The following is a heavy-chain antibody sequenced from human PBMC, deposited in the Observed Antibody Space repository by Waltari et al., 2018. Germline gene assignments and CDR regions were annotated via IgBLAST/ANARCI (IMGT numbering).Heavy chain of an antibody. CDR1: GFTFSSYA. CDR3: TKDRAYGDYGPWFDP. CDR2: ISGSGGSK. Sequence: EVQLLESGGGLVQPGGSLRLSCAASGFTFSSYAMSWVRQAPGKGLEWVSAISGSGGSKYYADSGKGRFTSSRDNSKNTLYLQMNSLRAEDTAVYYCTKDRAYGDYGPWFDPWGQGTLVTVSS. V-gene: IGHV3-23*01. D-gene: IGHD4-17*01. J-gene: IGHJ5*02.